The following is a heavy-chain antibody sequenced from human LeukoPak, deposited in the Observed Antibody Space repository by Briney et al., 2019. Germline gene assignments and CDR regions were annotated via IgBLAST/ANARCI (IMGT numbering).Heavy chain of an antibody. CDR1: GFTVSSYY. CDR2: IYSGGST. CDR3: ARAPQRRAFDI. J-gene: IGHJ3*02. Sequence: PGGSLRLSCAASGFTVSSYYMSWVRQAPGKGLAWVSVIYSGGSTYYADSVKGRFTLSRDNSKNTLYLQMNSLRAEDTAVYYCARAPQRRAFDIWGQGTMVTVSS. V-gene: IGHV3-53*01.